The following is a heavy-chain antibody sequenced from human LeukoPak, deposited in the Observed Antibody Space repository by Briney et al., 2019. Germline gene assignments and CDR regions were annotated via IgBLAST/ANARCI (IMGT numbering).Heavy chain of an antibody. Sequence: SETLSLTCAVYGGSFSGYYWSWIRQPPGKGLEWIGEINRSGSTNYNPSLKSRVTISVDTSKNQFSLKLSSVTAADTAVYYCARVEIESFDYWGQGTLVTVSS. CDR1: GGSFSGYY. CDR2: INRSGST. CDR3: ARVEIESFDY. J-gene: IGHJ4*02. V-gene: IGHV4-34*01. D-gene: IGHD5-24*01.